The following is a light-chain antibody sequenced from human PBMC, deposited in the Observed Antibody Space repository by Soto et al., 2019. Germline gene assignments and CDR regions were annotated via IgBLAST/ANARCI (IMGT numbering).Light chain of an antibody. CDR1: SSNIGSNT. V-gene: IGLV1-44*01. J-gene: IGLJ3*02. Sequence: QSVLTQPPSASGTPGQRVTISCSGSSSNIGSNTGNWYQQLPGTAPKLLIYSNNQRPSGVPDRFSGSKSGTSASLAISGLQSEDEADYYFAACDDSLNGPVLGGGTKLTV. CDR3: AACDDSLNGPV. CDR2: SNN.